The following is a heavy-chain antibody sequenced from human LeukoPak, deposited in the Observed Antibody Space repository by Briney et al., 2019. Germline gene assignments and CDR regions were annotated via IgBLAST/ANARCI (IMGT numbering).Heavy chain of an antibody. D-gene: IGHD6-13*01. J-gene: IGHJ4*02. Sequence: ASVKVSSMDSVYTLTELSMRWVRQAPGKGRWWMGGFDPEDGETIYAEKSQGRVTMTEYTSTDTAYMELSSLRSEDTAVYYCAIPGGSSRDFDYWGQGTLVTVSS. CDR3: AIPGGSSRDFDY. CDR1: VYTLTELS. CDR2: FDPEDGET. V-gene: IGHV1-24*01.